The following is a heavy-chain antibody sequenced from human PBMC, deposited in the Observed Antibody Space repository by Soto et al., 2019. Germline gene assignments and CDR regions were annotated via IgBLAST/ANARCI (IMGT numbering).Heavy chain of an antibody. CDR3: ARLICSSTSCYAGDWFDP. J-gene: IGHJ5*02. CDR1: SGSISSSNW. CDR2: IYHSGST. D-gene: IGHD2-2*01. Sequence: QVQLQESGPGLVKPSGTLSLTCAVSSGSISSSNWWSWVHQPPGKGLEWIGEIYHSGSTNYNPSLKSRVTISVDKSKNQFSLKLSSVTAADTAVYYCARLICSSTSCYAGDWFDPWGQGTLVTVSS. V-gene: IGHV4-4*02.